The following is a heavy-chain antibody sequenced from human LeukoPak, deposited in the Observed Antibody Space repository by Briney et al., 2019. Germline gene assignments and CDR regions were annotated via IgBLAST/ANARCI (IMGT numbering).Heavy chain of an antibody. CDR3: ARDPYSGHYGNDYYYYMDV. Sequence: PGGSLRLSCAASGFTFSSYSMNWVRQAPGKGLEWVSSISSSSLYIYYADSVKGRFTISRDNAKSSLYLQMNNLRAEDTAVYYCARDPYSGHYGNDYYYYMDVWGKGTTVTISS. J-gene: IGHJ6*03. D-gene: IGHD5-12*01. V-gene: IGHV3-21*01. CDR1: GFTFSSYS. CDR2: ISSSSLYI.